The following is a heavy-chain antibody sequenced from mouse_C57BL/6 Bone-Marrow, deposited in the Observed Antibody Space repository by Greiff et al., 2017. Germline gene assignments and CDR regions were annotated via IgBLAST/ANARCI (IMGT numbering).Heavy chain of an antibody. Sequence: QVQLKESGAELARPGASVKLSCKASGYIFTSYGISWVKQRTGQGREWTGERYPRSGNTYYTEKYKGKDTLTADKSSSKTYMELRSLTSEYSAVYFCATTTVPSFDYWGQGTTLTVSS. D-gene: IGHD1-1*01. J-gene: IGHJ2*01. CDR2: RYPRSGNT. CDR3: ATTTVPSFDY. V-gene: IGHV1-81*01. CDR1: GYIFTSYG.